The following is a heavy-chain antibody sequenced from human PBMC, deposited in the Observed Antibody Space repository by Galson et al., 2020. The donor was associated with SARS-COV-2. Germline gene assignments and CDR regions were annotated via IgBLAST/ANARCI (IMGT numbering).Heavy chain of an antibody. D-gene: IGHD4-17*01. J-gene: IGHJ4*02. Sequence: NSGGSLRLSCAASGFDFSSNNMNWVRQAPGKGLEWVASISGDSGYIYYADSVKGRFTISRDNAKDSLYLQMNSLRAGDTAVYYCSTNDYGDYFWGQGTLVTVSS. V-gene: IGHV3-21*01. CDR3: STNDYGDYF. CDR1: GFDFSSNN. CDR2: ISGDSGYI.